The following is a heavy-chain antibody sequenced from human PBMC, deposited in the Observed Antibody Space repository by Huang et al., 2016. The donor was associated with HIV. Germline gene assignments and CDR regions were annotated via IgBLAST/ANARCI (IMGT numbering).Heavy chain of an antibody. D-gene: IGHD1-1*01. J-gene: IGHJ5*02. CDR1: GGTFSSYA. Sequence: QVQLVQSGAEVKKPGSSVRVSCEASGGTFSSYAINWVRQAPGQGLGWMGGIIPIFGTPNYEQKFQGRVTITADESTSTAYMELSSLRSDDTAVYYCARDRKYDNAWYWFDPWGQGTLVTVSS. V-gene: IGHV1-69*01. CDR3: ARDRKYDNAWYWFDP. CDR2: IIPIFGTP.